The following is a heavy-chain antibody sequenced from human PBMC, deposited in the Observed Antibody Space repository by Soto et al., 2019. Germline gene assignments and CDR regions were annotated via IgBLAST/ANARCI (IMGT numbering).Heavy chain of an antibody. CDR3: AIGNPDWFDP. CDR1: GYSISSGLY. V-gene: IGHV4-38-2*01. J-gene: IGHJ5*02. D-gene: IGHD1-1*01. Sequence: SEPLSLTCAVSGYSISSGLYWGWIRQPPGKGLEWIGTIYRGGITYYNPSLKSRVTISIDTSNTHFSLRLSSVTATDTAVYFCAIGNPDWFDPWGQGTLVTVSS. CDR2: IYRGGIT.